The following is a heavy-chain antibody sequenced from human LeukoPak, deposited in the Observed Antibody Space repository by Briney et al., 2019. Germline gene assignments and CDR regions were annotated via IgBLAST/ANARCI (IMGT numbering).Heavy chain of an antibody. J-gene: IGHJ3*02. CDR1: GGSISSGHSS. V-gene: IGHV4-30-2*01. CDR2: IYHSGST. Sequence: SQTLSLTCAVSGGSISSGHSSWNWFRQPPGKGLEWIGYIYHSGSTYYNPSLKSRVAISVDRSKNQFSLKLRSVTAADTALYYRARGGTAFDIWGQGTMVTVSS. D-gene: IGHD1-26*01. CDR3: ARGGTAFDI.